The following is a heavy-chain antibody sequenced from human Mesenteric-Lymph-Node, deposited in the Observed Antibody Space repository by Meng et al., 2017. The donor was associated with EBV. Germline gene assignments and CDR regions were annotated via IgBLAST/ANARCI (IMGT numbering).Heavy chain of an antibody. D-gene: IGHD4-23*01. CDR1: GGIFTNYA. CDR2: MNPNGGNT. CDR3: ARGSTVASY. V-gene: IGHV1-8*01. Sequence: QVHLVQSGAEVRKPDSSVKVSCKVSGGIFTNYAITWLRQASGQGLEWMGWMNPNGGNTGYAQKFQGRVTMTRNTSISTAYMELSSLRSEDTAVYYCARGSTVASYWGQGTLVTVSS. J-gene: IGHJ4*02.